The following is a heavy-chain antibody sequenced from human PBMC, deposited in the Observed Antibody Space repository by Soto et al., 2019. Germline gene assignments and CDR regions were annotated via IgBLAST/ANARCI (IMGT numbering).Heavy chain of an antibody. D-gene: IGHD1-1*01. J-gene: IGHJ6*02. V-gene: IGHV1-18*01. CDR1: GYTFNTYG. Sequence: QVQLVQSGPEVKKPGASVKVSCKASGYTFNTYGISWVRRAPGQGLEWMGWISGHNGQTNYAQKFRGRVTITTDTSTSTDYMEWGSLRSIDTAISYCAREGRKQMWVEGRNAMHVWGQGTTVTVSS. CDR3: AREGRKQMWVEGRNAMHV. CDR2: ISGHNGQT.